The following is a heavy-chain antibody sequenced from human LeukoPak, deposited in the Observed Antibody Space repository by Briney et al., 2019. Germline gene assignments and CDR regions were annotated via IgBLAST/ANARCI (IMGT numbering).Heavy chain of an antibody. J-gene: IGHJ5*02. V-gene: IGHV4-34*01. CDR3: ARASIAVADNWFDP. CDR1: GGSFSGYY. D-gene: IGHD6-19*01. CDR2: INHSGST. Sequence: SETLSLTCAVYGGSFSGYYWGWIRQPPGKGLEWIGEINHSGSTNYNPSLKSRVTISVDTSKNQFSLKLSSVTAADTAVYYCARASIAVADNWFDPWGQGTLVTVSS.